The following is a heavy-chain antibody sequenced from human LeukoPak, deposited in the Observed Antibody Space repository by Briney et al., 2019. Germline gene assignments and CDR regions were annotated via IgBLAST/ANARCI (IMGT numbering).Heavy chain of an antibody. J-gene: IGHJ3*02. V-gene: IGHV3-66*04. Sequence: GGSLRLSCAASGFTVSSNYMSWVRQAPGKGLEWVSVIYSGDRTYYADSAKGRFTISRDNSKNTLYLQMNSLRAEDTAVYYCARHKARDSSAWYEAFDIWGQGTMVTVSS. D-gene: IGHD6-19*01. CDR1: GFTVSSNY. CDR2: IYSGDRT. CDR3: ARHKARDSSAWYEAFDI.